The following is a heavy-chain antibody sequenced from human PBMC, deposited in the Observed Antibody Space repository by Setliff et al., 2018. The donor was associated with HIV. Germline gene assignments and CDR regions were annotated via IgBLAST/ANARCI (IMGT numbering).Heavy chain of an antibody. CDR1: GGSISSGGYY. D-gene: IGHD4-17*01. J-gene: IGHJ6*03. Sequence: SETLSLTCTVSGGSISSGGYYWSWIRQHPGKGLEWIGYIYYSGSTFYNPSLKSRVTISVDTSKKQFSLKLSSVTAADTAVYYCAREGYGDKRERYFYYMDVWGKGTTVTVSS. V-gene: IGHV4-31*03. CDR3: AREGYGDKRERYFYYMDV. CDR2: IYYSGST.